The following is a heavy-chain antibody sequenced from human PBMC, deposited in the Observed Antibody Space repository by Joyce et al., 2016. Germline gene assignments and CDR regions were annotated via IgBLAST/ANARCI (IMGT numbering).Heavy chain of an antibody. CDR2: VYYGGST. CDR1: GGSISSSTYY. D-gene: IGHD2-15*01. Sequence: QLQLQESGPGLVKPSETLSLSCTVSGGSISSSTYYWGWIRQPPRKGLEWIGSVYYGGSTYYNPSLKGRVTISVDTSKNQFSLKLTSVTAADTAVYYCARSFFYCSGGSCFSGEWFDHWGQGTLVTVSS. CDR3: ARSFFYCSGGSCFSGEWFDH. J-gene: IGHJ5*02. V-gene: IGHV4-39*07.